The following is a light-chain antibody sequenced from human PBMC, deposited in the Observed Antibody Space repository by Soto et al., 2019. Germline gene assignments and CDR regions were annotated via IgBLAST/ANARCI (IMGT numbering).Light chain of an antibody. CDR3: QQYGSSPFI. V-gene: IGKV3-20*01. J-gene: IGKJ3*01. CDR2: GAS. CDR1: QSVSSSY. Sequence: EIVLTQSPGTLSLSPGERATLSCRASQSVSSSYLAWYQQKPGQAPRLLIYGASSRATGIPDRFSGSGSGTDFTLTIGRLEPEDFAVYYCQQYGSSPFIFGPGTKVDIK.